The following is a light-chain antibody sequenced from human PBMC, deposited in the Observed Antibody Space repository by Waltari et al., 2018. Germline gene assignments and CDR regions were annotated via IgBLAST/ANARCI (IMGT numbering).Light chain of an antibody. J-gene: IGKJ1*01. V-gene: IGKV3-20*01. Sequence: IMLTQSPGTLSLSPGERATLSCRASQSVGRSLVWYQQKPCQAPRLLIYDASRRATGIPDRFSGSGFGTDFSLTISRLEPEDFAVYYCQKYESLPATFGQGTKVEIK. CDR2: DAS. CDR3: QKYESLPAT. CDR1: QSVGRS.